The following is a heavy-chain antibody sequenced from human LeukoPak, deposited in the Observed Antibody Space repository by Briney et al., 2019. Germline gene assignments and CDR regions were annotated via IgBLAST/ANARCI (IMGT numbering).Heavy chain of an antibody. CDR3: AGGNFYDSRGHPYHFHF. Sequence: SETLSLTCTVSGVSISSYYWSWIRQPPGKRLEWIAYIYYSENTNYNSSLKSRVTISEDTSKNQFSLKLTSVTAADTAVYYCAGGNFYDSRGHPYHFHFWGQGTLVSVSS. V-gene: IGHV4-59*01. CDR2: IYYSENT. CDR1: GVSISSYY. J-gene: IGHJ4*02. D-gene: IGHD3-22*01.